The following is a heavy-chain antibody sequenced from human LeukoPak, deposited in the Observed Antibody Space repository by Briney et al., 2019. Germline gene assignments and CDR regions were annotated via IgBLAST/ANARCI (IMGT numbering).Heavy chain of an antibody. CDR3: ARESPAFDY. CDR2: ISSSGSTT. J-gene: IGHJ4*02. CDR1: GFTFSSFA. Sequence: GGSLRLSCVDSGFTFSSFAMSWVRQAPGKGLEWVSTISSSGSTTYYVDSVKGRFTISRDNSRNTLYLQMNSLRGEDTAVYYCARESPAFDYWGQGTPVTVS. V-gene: IGHV3-23*01.